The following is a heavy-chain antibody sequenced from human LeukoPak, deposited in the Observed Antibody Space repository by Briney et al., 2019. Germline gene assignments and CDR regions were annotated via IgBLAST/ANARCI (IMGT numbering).Heavy chain of an antibody. Sequence: KSSETLSLTCTVSGGSISSSSYYWGWIRQPPGRGLEWIGSIYYSESTYTTWWLKTRSTISVHTSKNKFSLKLRSVTAADTAVYYCARGVRSEGDIYYFDYWGQGTLVTVSS. CDR2: IYYSEST. CDR1: GGSISSSSYY. V-gene: IGHV4-39*01. J-gene: IGHJ4*02. D-gene: IGHD3-10*01. CDR3: ARGVRSEGDIYYFDY.